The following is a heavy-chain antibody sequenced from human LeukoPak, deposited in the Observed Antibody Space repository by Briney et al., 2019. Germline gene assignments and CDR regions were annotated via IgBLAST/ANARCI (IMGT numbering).Heavy chain of an antibody. CDR3: ARAYYDILTGRQGAWFDP. Sequence: SETLSRTCTVSGGSISSYYWSWIRQPPGKGLEWIGYIYYSGSTNYNPSLKSRVTISVDTSKNQFSLKLSSVTAADTAVYYRARAYYDILTGRQGAWFDPWGQGTLVTVSS. V-gene: IGHV4-59*01. CDR2: IYYSGST. J-gene: IGHJ5*02. CDR1: GGSISSYY. D-gene: IGHD3-9*01.